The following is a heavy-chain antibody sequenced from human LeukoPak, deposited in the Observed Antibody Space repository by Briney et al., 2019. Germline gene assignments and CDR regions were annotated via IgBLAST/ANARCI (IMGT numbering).Heavy chain of an antibody. CDR3: AKDREPGIAAAGTVSDY. CDR1: GFIFSNYA. J-gene: IGHJ4*02. Sequence: GRSLRLSCAASGFIFSNYAMSWVRQAPGKGLEWVSAISASGASTYYADSVKGRFTISRDSSKNTLYLQMNSLRAEDTAIYYCAKDREPGIAAAGTVSDYWGQGTLVTVSS. CDR2: ISASGAST. V-gene: IGHV3-23*01. D-gene: IGHD6-13*01.